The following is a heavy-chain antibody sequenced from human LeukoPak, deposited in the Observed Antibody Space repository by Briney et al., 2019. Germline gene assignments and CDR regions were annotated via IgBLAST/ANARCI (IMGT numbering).Heavy chain of an antibody. CDR1: GGSISSGDYY. Sequence: SETLSLTCTVSGGSISSGDYYWSWIRQPPGKGLEWTGYIYYSGSTYYNPSLKSRVTISVDTSKNQFSLKLSSVTAADTAVYYCARGDYGDNFDYWGQGTLVTVSS. D-gene: IGHD4-17*01. V-gene: IGHV4-30-4*01. CDR2: IYYSGST. CDR3: ARGDYGDNFDY. J-gene: IGHJ4*02.